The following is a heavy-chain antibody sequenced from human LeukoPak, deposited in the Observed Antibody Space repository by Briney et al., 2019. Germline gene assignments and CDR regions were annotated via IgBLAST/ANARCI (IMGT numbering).Heavy chain of an antibody. V-gene: IGHV4-34*01. CDR3: ARGRLGFDY. Sequence: PSETLSLTCAVYGGSFSGYYWSWIRQPPGKGLEWIGEINHSGSTNYNPSLKSRVTISVDTSKNQFSLKLSSVTAADTAVYYCARGRLGFDYWGQGTLVTVSS. CDR2: INHSGST. D-gene: IGHD3-22*01. J-gene: IGHJ4*02. CDR1: GGSFSGYY.